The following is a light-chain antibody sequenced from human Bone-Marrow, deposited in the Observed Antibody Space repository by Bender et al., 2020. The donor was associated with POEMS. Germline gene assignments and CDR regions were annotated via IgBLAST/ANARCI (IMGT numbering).Light chain of an antibody. V-gene: IGLV2-11*01. CDR3: AAWDESLSAWV. J-gene: IGLJ3*02. Sequence: QSALPQPRSVSGSPGQSLTISCTVTSTDVGDYNYVSWYQQHPGKAPKLIIYDVTQRPSGVPDRFSGSKSGNTASLTISGLQAEDEADYYCAAWDESLSAWVFGGGTKLTAL. CDR2: DVT. CDR1: STDVGDYNY.